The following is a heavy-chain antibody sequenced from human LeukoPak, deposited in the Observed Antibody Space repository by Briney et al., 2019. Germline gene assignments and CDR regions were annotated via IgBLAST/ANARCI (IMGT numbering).Heavy chain of an antibody. J-gene: IGHJ4*02. V-gene: IGHV3-23*01. CDR1: GFTFGTYA. D-gene: IGHD6-13*01. CDR2: ISGSGGST. Sequence: GGSLRLSCAASGFTFGTYAMSWVRQAPGKGVEWISAISGSGGSTSYADSVKGRFTISRDNAKNTLYLQMNSLRAEDTAVYYCARERQQPVDYWGQETLVTVSS. CDR3: ARERQQPVDY.